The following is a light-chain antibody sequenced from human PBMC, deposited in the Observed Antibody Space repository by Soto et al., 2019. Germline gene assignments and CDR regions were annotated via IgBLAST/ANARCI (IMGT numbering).Light chain of an antibody. CDR2: GNS. V-gene: IGLV1-40*01. CDR1: SSNIGAGYD. CDR3: QSYDSSLSGYV. Sequence: QSVLTQPPSVSGAPGQRVTISCTGSSSNIGAGYDVHWYQQLPGTAPKLLIYGNSNRPSGVPDRFSGSKSATSASLAITGLKAEDEADYYCQSYDSSLSGYVFGTGTKLTVL. J-gene: IGLJ1*01.